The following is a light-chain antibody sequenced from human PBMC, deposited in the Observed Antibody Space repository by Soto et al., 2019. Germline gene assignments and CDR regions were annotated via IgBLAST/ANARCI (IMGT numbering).Light chain of an antibody. V-gene: IGLV3-21*04. J-gene: IGLJ3*02. CDR1: NIGSKS. CDR3: QVWDSSSDGV. Sequence: SYELTQPPSASVAPGKTARITCGGNNIGSKSVHWYQQKPGQAPVLVIYYDSDRPSGIPERFSGSNSGNTATLTISRVEAGDEADYYCQVWDSSSDGVFGGGTKLTVL. CDR2: YDS.